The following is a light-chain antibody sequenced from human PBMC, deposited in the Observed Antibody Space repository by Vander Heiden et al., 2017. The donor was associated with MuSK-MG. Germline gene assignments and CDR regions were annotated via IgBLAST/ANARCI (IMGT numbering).Light chain of an antibody. CDR1: SSDVGSYNL. V-gene: IGLV2-23*02. J-gene: IGLJ2*01. Sequence: QSALTQPASVSGSPGQSITISCTGTSSDVGSYNLVSWYQQHPGKAPKLMIYEVIKRPSGVSNRFSGSKSGNTASLTISGLQAEDEADYYCCSYAGSSTFVVFGGGTKLTGL. CDR3: CSYAGSSTFVV. CDR2: EVI.